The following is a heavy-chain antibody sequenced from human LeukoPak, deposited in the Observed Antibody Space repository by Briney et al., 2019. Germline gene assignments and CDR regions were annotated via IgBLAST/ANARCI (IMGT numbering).Heavy chain of an antibody. J-gene: IGHJ3*02. CDR2: INPNSGGT. D-gene: IGHD3-9*01. CDR1: GYTFTGYY. CDR3: ARAWYYDILTGRIRNDAFDI. V-gene: IGHV1-2*02. Sequence: ASVKVSCKASGYTFTGYYMHWVRQAPGQGLEWMGWINPNSGGTNYAQKFQGRVTMTRDTSISTATMELSRLRSDDTAVYYCARAWYYDILTGRIRNDAFDIWGQGTMVTVSS.